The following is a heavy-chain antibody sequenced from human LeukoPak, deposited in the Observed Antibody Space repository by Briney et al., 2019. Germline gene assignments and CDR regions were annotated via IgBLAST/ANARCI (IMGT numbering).Heavy chain of an antibody. CDR2: INHSGST. Sequence: SETLSLTCAVYGGSFSGYYWSWIRQPPGKGLEWIGEINHSGSTYYNPSLKSRVTISVDTSKNQFSLKLSSVTAADTAVYYCARRIYGSGSYYKLAWFDPWGQGTLVTVSS. V-gene: IGHV4-34*01. CDR3: ARRIYGSGSYYKLAWFDP. D-gene: IGHD3-10*01. CDR1: GGSFSGYY. J-gene: IGHJ5*02.